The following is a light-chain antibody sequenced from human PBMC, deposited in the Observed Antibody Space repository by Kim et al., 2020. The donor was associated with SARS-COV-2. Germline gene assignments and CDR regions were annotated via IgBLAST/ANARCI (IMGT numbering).Light chain of an antibody. CDR2: DAS. Sequence: PGERATPPCRPGQIVNDYLAWHQPKPAQGPRHLTYDASTRSTGIPARFSGSGSGTDLTLTISSLEPEDSAVYYCHQRRNWPPYTVGQGTKLEIK. CDR1: QIVNDY. CDR3: HQRRNWPPYT. J-gene: IGKJ2*01. V-gene: IGKV3-11*01.